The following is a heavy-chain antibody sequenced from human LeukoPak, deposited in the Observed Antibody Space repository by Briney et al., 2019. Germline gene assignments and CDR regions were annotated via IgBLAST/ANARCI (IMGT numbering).Heavy chain of an antibody. D-gene: IGHD1-1*01. V-gene: IGHV3-23*01. J-gene: IGHJ4*02. Sequence: GGSLRLSCAASGFTFSNSVMSWVRQAPGKGLEWVSVISGSGDSTYYADSVKGRFTISRDNSKNTLYLQMNSLRAEDTAVYYCAKATNGIFDYWGQGTLVTVSS. CDR1: GFTFSNSV. CDR2: ISGSGDST. CDR3: AKATNGIFDY.